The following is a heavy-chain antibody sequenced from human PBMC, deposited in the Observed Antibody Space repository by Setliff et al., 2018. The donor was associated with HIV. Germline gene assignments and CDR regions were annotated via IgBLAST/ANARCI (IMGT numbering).Heavy chain of an antibody. J-gene: IGHJ4*02. V-gene: IGHV4-39*07. CDR3: ARDRRDNYYLTAYFDS. D-gene: IGHD1-26*01. Sequence: SSETLSLTCSVSGASISSNSYYWGWIRQPPGKGLEWVGSIYYNGNTFYNQSLQSRVTISLDTSKNQFSLELRSVTAADTAVYYCARDRRDNYYLTAYFDSLGQGQWSPSPQ. CDR1: GASISSNSYY. CDR2: IYYNGNT.